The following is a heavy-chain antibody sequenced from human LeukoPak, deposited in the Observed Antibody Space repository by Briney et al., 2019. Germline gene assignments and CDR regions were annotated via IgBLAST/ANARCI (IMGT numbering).Heavy chain of an antibody. J-gene: IGHJ4*02. V-gene: IGHV1-69*05. CDR2: IIPIFGTA. Sequence: ASVKVSCKASGGTFSSYAISWVRQAPGQGLEWMGGIIPIFGTANYAQKFQGRVTITTDESTSTAYMELGSLRSEDTAVYYCAREEWGSSIAAQLYYFDYWGQGTLVTVSS. D-gene: IGHD6-6*01. CDR3: AREEWGSSIAAQLYYFDY. CDR1: GGTFSSYA.